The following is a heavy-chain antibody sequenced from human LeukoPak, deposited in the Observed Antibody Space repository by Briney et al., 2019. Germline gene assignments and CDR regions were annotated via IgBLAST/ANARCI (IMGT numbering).Heavy chain of an antibody. J-gene: IGHJ4*02. CDR3: TKATTYYYDSTDYXTYFDY. V-gene: IGHV3-43D*03. CDR2: ISWDGGTT. D-gene: IGHD3-22*01. CDR1: GFTFDDYA. Sequence: GGSLRLSCAASGFTFDDYAMHWVRQAPGKGLEWVSLISWDGGTTYYADSVKGRFTISRDNSKNSLYLQRNSLRPEDTALYYCTKATTYYYDSTDYXTYFDYXXQGALVTVXS.